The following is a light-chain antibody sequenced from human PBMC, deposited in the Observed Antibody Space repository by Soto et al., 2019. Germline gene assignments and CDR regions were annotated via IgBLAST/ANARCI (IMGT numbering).Light chain of an antibody. CDR1: QSVSSSY. V-gene: IGKV3-20*01. CDR3: QQYGSSPT. CDR2: DVS. J-gene: IGKJ1*01. Sequence: EIVLTQSPGTLSLSPGERATLSCRSSQSVSSSYLAWYQQNPGEAPRLLIYDVSSRATGIPDRFSGSGSGTDFTLTIRRLEPEDCAVYYCQQYGSSPTFGQGPQVEIK.